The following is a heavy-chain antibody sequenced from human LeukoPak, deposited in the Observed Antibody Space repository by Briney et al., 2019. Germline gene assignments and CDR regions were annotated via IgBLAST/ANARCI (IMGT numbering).Heavy chain of an antibody. Sequence: GRSLRLSCAASGFTFSSYAMHWVRQAPDKGLEWVAVISYHGSSKYYADSVKGRSTISRDNSQNTLYLRMNSLGPEDTAIYYCARDRARGPSSGWSDYWGQGTLVTVSS. J-gene: IGHJ4*02. CDR2: ISYHGSSK. V-gene: IGHV3-30-3*01. CDR1: GFTFSSYA. D-gene: IGHD6-19*01. CDR3: ARDRARGPSSGWSDY.